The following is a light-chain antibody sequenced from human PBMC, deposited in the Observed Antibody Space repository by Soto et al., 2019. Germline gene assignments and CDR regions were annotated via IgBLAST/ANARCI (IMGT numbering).Light chain of an antibody. CDR2: GAS. CDR1: QSVSTN. V-gene: IGKV3-15*01. J-gene: IGKJ1*01. CDR3: QQYDTWPRT. Sequence: EIVMTQSPASLSVPPGERPTLSCRASQSVSTNFAWYLQKPGQXPRXXIYGASTRATAVPARFTASGSGTEFTLSISSLQSDDFGVYDGQQYDTWPRTFGQGTKVDIK.